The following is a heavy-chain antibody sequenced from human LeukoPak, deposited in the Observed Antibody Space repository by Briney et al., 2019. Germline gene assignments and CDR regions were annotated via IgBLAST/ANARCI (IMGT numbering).Heavy chain of an antibody. CDR3: APGVVVPAAIVPRY. D-gene: IGHD2-2*01. J-gene: IGHJ4*02. CDR2: ISGGGGST. CDR1: GFTVSSNA. Sequence: GGSLRLSCAASGFTVSSNAMGWVRHAPGEGLEWVSAISGGGGSTYYAFSVKGPFTNSRDNSKNTLYLQLNSLSAEDTAVYYCAPGVVVPAAIVPRYWGQGTLVTVSS. V-gene: IGHV3-23*01.